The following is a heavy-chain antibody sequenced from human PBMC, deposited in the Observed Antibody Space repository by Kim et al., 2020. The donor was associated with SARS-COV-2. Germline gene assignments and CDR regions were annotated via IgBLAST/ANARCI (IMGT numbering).Heavy chain of an antibody. Sequence: SETLSLTCAVSGGSISSSNWWSWVRQPPGKGLEWIGEIYHSGSTNYNPSLKSRVTISADKSKNQFSLKLSSVTAADTAVYYCVGFPSKRSFDYWGQGTLVTVSS. CDR3: VGFPSKRSFDY. J-gene: IGHJ4*02. CDR2: IYHSGST. V-gene: IGHV4-4*02. CDR1: GGSISSSNW.